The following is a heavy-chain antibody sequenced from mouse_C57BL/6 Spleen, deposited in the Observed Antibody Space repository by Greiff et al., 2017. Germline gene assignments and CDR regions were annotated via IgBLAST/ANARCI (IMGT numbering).Heavy chain of an antibody. V-gene: IGHV5-6*01. J-gene: IGHJ2*01. CDR1: GFTFSSYG. CDR2: ISSGGSYT. D-gene: IGHD1-1*01. CDR3: ARDYYGSKGNFDY. Sequence: EVHLVESGGDLVKPGGSLKLSCAASGFTFSSYGMSWVRQTPDKRLEWVATISSGGSYTYYPDSVKGRFTISRDNAKNTLYLQMSSLKSEDTAMYYCARDYYGSKGNFDYWGQGTTLTVSS.